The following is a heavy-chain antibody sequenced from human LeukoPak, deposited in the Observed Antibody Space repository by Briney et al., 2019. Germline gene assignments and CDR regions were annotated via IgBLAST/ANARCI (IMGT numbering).Heavy chain of an antibody. D-gene: IGHD1-26*01. J-gene: IGHJ2*01. CDR3: VRATSGFDL. V-gene: IGHV3-13*04. CDR1: GFTLSPYD. CDR2: IGAGGDT. Sequence: GGSLRLSCAASGFTLSPYDMHWVRRATGKGLEWVSAIGAGGDTYYPGSLQGRFTISRENAKNSLYLQMNSLSAGDTAVYYCVRATSGFDLWGRGTLVTVSS.